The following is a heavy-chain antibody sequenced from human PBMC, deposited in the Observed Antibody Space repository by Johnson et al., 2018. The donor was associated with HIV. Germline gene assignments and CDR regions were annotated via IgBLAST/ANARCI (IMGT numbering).Heavy chain of an antibody. J-gene: IGHJ3*02. CDR1: GFTFDDYG. CDR2: IYSGGST. V-gene: IGHV3-66*02. CDR3: ASEVRGVLDI. Sequence: VQLVESGGGVVQPGGSLRLSCVASGFTFDDYGMSWVRQAPGKGLEWVSVIYSGGSTYYAESVRGRFTISRDNSKNTLYLQMNSLTTEDTAVYYCASEVRGVLDIWGQGTMVTVSS. D-gene: IGHD3-10*01.